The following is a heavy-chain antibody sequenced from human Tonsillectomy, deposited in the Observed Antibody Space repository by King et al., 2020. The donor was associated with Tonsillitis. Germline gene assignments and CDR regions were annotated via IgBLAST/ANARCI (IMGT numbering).Heavy chain of an antibody. CDR1: GFTFSSYS. D-gene: IGHD2-21*02. V-gene: IGHV3-21*06. CDR2: ISSSSSYI. Sequence: VQLVESGGGLVKPGGSLRLSCAASGFTFSSYSMNWVRQAPGKGLEWVSSISSSSSYIYYADSVKGRFTISRDNAKNSLYLQMNSLRAEDTAVYYCARDPEFVVVAATRAGWDYWGQGTLVTVSS. CDR3: ARDPEFVVVAATRAGWDY. J-gene: IGHJ4*02.